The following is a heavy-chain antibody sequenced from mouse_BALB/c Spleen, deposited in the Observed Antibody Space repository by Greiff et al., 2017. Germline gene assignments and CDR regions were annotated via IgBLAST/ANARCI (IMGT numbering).Heavy chain of an antibody. J-gene: IGHJ2*01. CDR2: IDPSDSYT. V-gene: IGHV1-69*02. CDR1: GYTFTSYW. CDR3: ARWGTVVASDY. D-gene: IGHD1-1*01. Sequence: QVQLQQPGAELVKPGASVKLSCKASGYTFTSYWMHWVKQRPGQALEWIGEIDPSDSYTNYNQKFKGKATLTVDKSSSTAYMQLSSLTSEDSAVYYCARWGTVVASDYWGQGTTLTVSS.